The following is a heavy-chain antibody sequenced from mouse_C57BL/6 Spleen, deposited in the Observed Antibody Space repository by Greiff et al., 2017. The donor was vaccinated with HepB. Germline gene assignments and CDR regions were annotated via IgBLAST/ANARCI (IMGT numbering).Heavy chain of an antibody. CDR3: ARSTITTRYYAMDY. CDR2: IYPRSGHN. CDR1: GYTFTSYG. V-gene: IGHV1-81*01. D-gene: IGHD2-4*01. Sequence: QVQLQQSGAELARPGASVKLSCKASGYTFTSYGISWVKQRTGQGLEWIGEIYPRSGHNYYNEKFKGKATLTADKSSSTAYMELRSLTSEDSAVYFCARSTITTRYYAMDYWGQGTSVTVSS. J-gene: IGHJ4*01.